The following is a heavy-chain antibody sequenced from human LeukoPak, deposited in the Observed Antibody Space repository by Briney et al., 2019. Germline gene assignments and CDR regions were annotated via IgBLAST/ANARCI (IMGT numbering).Heavy chain of an antibody. V-gene: IGHV3-21*01. D-gene: IGHD3-22*01. J-gene: IGHJ4*02. CDR2: ISSSSSYI. Sequence: KPGGSLRLSCAASGFTFSSYSMNWVRQAPGKGLEWDSSISSSSSYIYYADSVKGRFTISRDNAKNSLYLQMNSLRAEDTAVYYCARARRYYDSSGYPHFDYWGQGTLVTVSS. CDR3: ARARRYYDSSGYPHFDY. CDR1: GFTFSSYS.